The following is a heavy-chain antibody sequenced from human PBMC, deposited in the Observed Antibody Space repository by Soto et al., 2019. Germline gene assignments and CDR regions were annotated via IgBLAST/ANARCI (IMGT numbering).Heavy chain of an antibody. D-gene: IGHD1-26*01. J-gene: IGHJ6*02. CDR2: VNPNSGDT. Sequence: GASVKVSCKAAGYTFSGYYLHWVLQAPGQGLEWMGWVNPNSGDTKYAQKFQGRVTMTRDTSISAAYMEMSRLRPDDTAVYYCARDQEWELDYGMDVWGQGTTVTVSS. CDR3: ARDQEWELDYGMDV. V-gene: IGHV1-2*02. CDR1: GYTFSGYY.